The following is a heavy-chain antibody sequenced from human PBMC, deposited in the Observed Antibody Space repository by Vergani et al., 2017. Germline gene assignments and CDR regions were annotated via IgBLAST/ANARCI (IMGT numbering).Heavy chain of an antibody. V-gene: IGHV3-23*01. Sequence: EVQLLESGGGLVQPGGSLRLSCAASGFTFSSYAMSWVRQAPGKGLEWVSAMRGSGGSTYLADPVKGRLTISRDKTKNTLYLQMNSLRAEDTAVYYCAKDRVVFGVVKGDWYFDLWGRGTLVTVSS. J-gene: IGHJ2*01. CDR2: MRGSGGST. CDR3: AKDRVVFGVVKGDWYFDL. D-gene: IGHD3-3*01. CDR1: GFTFSSYA.